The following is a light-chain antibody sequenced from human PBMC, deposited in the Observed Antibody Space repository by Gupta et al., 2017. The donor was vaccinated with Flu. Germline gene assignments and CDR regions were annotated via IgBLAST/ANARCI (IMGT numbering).Light chain of an antibody. J-gene: IGLJ2*01. CDR3: SSYTNTNTLVV. CDR1: SSDVGGYKY. V-gene: IGLV2-14*01. CDR2: EVS. Sequence: QSALTHPASVAWSPGQSITISCTATSSDVGGYKYVYWYQQHPGKAPKLMIFEVSNRPSGVSNRFSGSKSGNTASLNISGLQAEDEAYYYCSSYTNTNTLVVFGGGTKLTVL.